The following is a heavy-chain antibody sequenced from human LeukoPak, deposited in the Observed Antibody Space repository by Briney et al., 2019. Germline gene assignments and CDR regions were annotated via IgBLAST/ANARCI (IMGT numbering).Heavy chain of an antibody. D-gene: IGHD4-17*01. CDR3: ARGGGKTTVDY. CDR2: IYYSGST. Sequence: PSETLSLTCTVSGGSISSSSYYWGWIRQPPGKGLEWIGSIYYSGSTYYNPSLKSRVTISVDKSKNQFSLKLSSVTAADTAVYYCARGGGKTTVDYWGQGTLVTVSS. V-gene: IGHV4-39*07. J-gene: IGHJ4*02. CDR1: GGSISSSSYY.